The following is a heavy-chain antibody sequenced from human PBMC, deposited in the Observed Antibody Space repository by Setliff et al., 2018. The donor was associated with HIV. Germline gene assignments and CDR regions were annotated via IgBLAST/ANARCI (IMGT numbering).Heavy chain of an antibody. D-gene: IGHD3-22*01. CDR2: IYTSGST. J-gene: IGHJ4*02. CDR3: ARGLSFYDPGGFDY. V-gene: IGHV4-4*09. Sequence: TLSLTCFVSGGSISSYYWSWIRQPPGKGLEWIGYIYTSGSTNYNPSLKSRVTISVDTSKNQFSLKLSSVTAADTAVYYCARGLSFYDPGGFDYWGQGTLVTVSS. CDR1: GGSISSYY.